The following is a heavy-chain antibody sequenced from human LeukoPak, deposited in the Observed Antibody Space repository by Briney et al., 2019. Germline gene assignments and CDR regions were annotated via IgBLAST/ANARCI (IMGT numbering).Heavy chain of an antibody. CDR1: GFTVSSNY. J-gene: IGHJ4*02. D-gene: IGHD2-15*01. Sequence: GGSLRLSCAASGFTVSSNYMSWVRQAPGQGLEWVSIIYRGGSTYYADSVKGRFTISGDNSKNTVYYQMNSLRAEDTAVYYCARGSRSGTIDDWGQGTLVTVSS. CDR3: ARGSRSGTIDD. V-gene: IGHV3-53*01. CDR2: IYRGGST.